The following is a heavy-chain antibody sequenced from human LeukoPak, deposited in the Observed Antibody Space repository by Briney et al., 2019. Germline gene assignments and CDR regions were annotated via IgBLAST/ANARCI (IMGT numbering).Heavy chain of an antibody. CDR2: INWNGGST. CDR3: ARDHTRWLLSYMDV. D-gene: IGHD5-18*01. J-gene: IGHJ6*03. CDR1: GFTFDDYG. V-gene: IGHV3-20*04. Sequence: PGGSLRLSCAASGFTFDDYGMSWVRQAPGKGLEWVSGINWNGGSTGYADSVNGRFTISRDNAKNSLYLQMNSLRAEDTALYYCARDHTRWLLSYMDVWGKGTTVTVSS.